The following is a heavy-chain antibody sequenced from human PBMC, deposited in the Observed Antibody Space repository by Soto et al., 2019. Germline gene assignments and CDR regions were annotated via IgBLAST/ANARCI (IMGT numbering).Heavy chain of an antibody. CDR3: ARTDDSSGHNFDY. CDR1: GGSFRGYY. V-gene: IGHV4-34*01. CDR2: INHSGST. J-gene: IGHJ4*02. D-gene: IGHD3-22*01. Sequence: SETLSLTCAVYGGSFRGYYWSWIRQPPGKGLEWIGEINHSGSTNYNPSLKSRVTISVDTSKNQFSLKLSSVTAADTAVYYCARTDDSSGHNFDYWGQGTLVTVSS.